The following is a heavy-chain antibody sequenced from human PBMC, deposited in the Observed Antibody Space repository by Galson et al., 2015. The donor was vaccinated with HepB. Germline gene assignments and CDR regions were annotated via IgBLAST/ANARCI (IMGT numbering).Heavy chain of an antibody. D-gene: IGHD3-10*01. CDR2: IIPILGIA. J-gene: IGHJ4*02. CDR1: GGTFTSYA. V-gene: IGHV1-69*04. CDR3: ASMEGVTMVRGKTYYFDY. Sequence: SVKVSCKASGGTFTSYAISWVRQAPGQGLEWMGRIIPILGIANYAQKFQGRVTITADESTSTAYMELSSLRSEDTAVYYCASMEGVTMVRGKTYYFDYWGQGTLVTVSS.